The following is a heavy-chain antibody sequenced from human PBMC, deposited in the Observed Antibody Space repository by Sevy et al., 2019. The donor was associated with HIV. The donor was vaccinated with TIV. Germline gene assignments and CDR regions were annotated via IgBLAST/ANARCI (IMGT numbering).Heavy chain of an antibody. J-gene: IGHJ6*02. D-gene: IGHD3-22*01. V-gene: IGHV3-21*01. Sequence: GGSLRLSCAASGFILSVYSMNWVRQAPGKGLEWVSSISSSFDINYADSLKGRITVSRDNAKNELYLQMNSLRADDTAVYYCVQEIGAKNHVWGQGTTVTVSS. CDR1: GFILSVYS. CDR3: VQEIGAKNHV. CDR2: ISSSFDI.